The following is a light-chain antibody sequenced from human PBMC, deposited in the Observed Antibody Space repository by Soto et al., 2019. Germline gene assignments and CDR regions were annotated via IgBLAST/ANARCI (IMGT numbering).Light chain of an antibody. J-gene: IGKJ1*01. CDR3: QQHSNSCT. V-gene: IGKV3-15*01. CDR2: EAS. CDR1: QSISSS. Sequence: MTQSPATLSVSVGDRATITCRASQSISSSLAWYQQKPGQAPRLLIYEASTVDTGIPARFSGSGSGTDFTLTISRLEPDDFAVYYCQQHSNSCTFGQGTKVDIK.